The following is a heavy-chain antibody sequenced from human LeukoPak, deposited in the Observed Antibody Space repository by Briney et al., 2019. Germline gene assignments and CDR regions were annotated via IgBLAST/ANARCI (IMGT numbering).Heavy chain of an antibody. J-gene: IGHJ4*02. CDR3: ARIRGGNNYHFDY. CDR1: GYTFSDYY. Sequence: GASVKVSCKTSGYTFSDYYTHWVRQAPGQGLEWMGWINPNSAATNYAQRFKGRVTMTRDTSISTAYMELTRLTSGDTAVYYCARIRGGNNYHFDYWGQGTLVTVSS. CDR2: INPNSAAT. D-gene: IGHD1-26*01. V-gene: IGHV1-2*02.